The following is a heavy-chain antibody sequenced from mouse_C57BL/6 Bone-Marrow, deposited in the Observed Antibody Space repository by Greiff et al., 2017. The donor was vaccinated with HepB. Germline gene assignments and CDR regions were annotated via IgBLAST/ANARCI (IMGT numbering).Heavy chain of an antibody. CDR2: IDPSDSYT. Sequence: QVQLQQSGAELVMPGASVKLSCKASGYTFTSYWMHWVKQRPGQGLEWIGEIDPSDSYTNYNQKFKGKSTLTVDKSSSTAYMQLSSLTSEDSAVYYCAGWNYDGSRSAYWDFDVWGTGTTVTVSS. V-gene: IGHV1-69*01. CDR3: AGWNYDGSRSAYWDFDV. CDR1: GYTFTSYW. D-gene: IGHD1-1*01. J-gene: IGHJ1*03.